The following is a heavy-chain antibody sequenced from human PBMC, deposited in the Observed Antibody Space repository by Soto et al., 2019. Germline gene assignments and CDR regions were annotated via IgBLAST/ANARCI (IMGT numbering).Heavy chain of an antibody. CDR3: AKVVPDYYDSSGDAFDI. Sequence: GGSLSLSCAASGFTFSSYGMHWVRQAPGKGPEWVAVISYDGSNKYYADSVKGRFTISRDNSKNTLYLQMDSLRAEDTAVYYCAKVVPDYYDSSGDAFDIWGQGTMVTVS. D-gene: IGHD3-22*01. J-gene: IGHJ3*02. V-gene: IGHV3-30*18. CDR2: ISYDGSNK. CDR1: GFTFSSYG.